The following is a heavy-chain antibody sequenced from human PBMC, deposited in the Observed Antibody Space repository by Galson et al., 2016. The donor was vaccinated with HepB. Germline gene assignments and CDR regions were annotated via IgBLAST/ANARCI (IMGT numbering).Heavy chain of an antibody. Sequence: SVKVSCKASGYTFTYGISWVRQAPGQGLEWMGWIIAYNGNTKYAQNYQGRVTMTTDTSTSTAYMELRSLRSDDTAVYYCATENFTPDRGYYGMDVWGQGTMVTVSS. J-gene: IGHJ6*02. V-gene: IGHV1-18*01. CDR1: GYTFTYG. CDR2: IIAYNGNT. D-gene: IGHD1-14*01. CDR3: ATENFTPDRGYYGMDV.